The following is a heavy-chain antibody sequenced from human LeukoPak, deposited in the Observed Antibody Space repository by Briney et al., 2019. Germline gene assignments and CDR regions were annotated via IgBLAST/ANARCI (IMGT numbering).Heavy chain of an antibody. CDR3: AKAAARGGFDY. D-gene: IGHD6-6*01. V-gene: IGHV3-30*02. J-gene: IGHJ4*02. CDR1: GFTFSSYG. CDR2: IWYDGSNK. Sequence: HAGGSLRLSCAASGFTFSSYGMHWVRQAPGKGLEWVAVIWYDGSNKYYADSVKGRFTISRDNSKNTLYLQMNSLRAEDTALYYCAKAAARGGFDYWGQGTLVTVSS.